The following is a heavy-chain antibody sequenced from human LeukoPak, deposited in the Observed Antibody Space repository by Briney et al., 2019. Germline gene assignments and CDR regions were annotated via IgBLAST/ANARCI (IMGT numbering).Heavy chain of an antibody. CDR2: INPNSDGT. Sequence: GASVKVSCKASGYTFTGYYMHWVRQAPGQGLEWMGWINPNSDGTNYAQKFQGRVTMTRDTSISTAYMELSRLRSDDTAVYYCARGEARYNWNDLPGYWGQGTLVTVSS. CDR1: GYTFTGYY. CDR3: ARGEARYNWNDLPGY. V-gene: IGHV1-2*02. D-gene: IGHD1-1*01. J-gene: IGHJ4*02.